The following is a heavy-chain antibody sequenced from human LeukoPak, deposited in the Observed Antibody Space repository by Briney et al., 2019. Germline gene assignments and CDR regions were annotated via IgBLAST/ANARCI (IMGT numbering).Heavy chain of an antibody. Sequence: ASVKVSCKASGYTFTGFYMHRVRQAPGQGLECMGWINPNSGGTNYAQKFQGRVTMTRDTSISTAYMELSRLTSDDTAVYYCARDDSTSAGGVDYWGQGTLVTVSS. J-gene: IGHJ4*02. CDR3: ARDDSTSAGGVDY. CDR2: INPNSGGT. CDR1: GYTFTGFY. V-gene: IGHV1-2*02. D-gene: IGHD2/OR15-2a*01.